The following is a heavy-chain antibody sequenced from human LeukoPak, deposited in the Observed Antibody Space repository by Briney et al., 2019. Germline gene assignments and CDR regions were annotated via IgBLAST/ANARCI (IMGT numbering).Heavy chain of an antibody. V-gene: IGHV3-23*01. CDR3: AKDPHGFPEQQPGNWFDP. Sequence: PGGSLRLSCAASGFTFSSYAMSRVRQAPGKGLEWVSAISGSGGSTYYADSVKGRFTISRDNSKNTLYLQMNSLRAEDTAVYYCAKDPHGFPEQQPGNWFDPWGQGTLVTVSS. D-gene: IGHD6-13*01. J-gene: IGHJ5*02. CDR2: ISGSGGST. CDR1: GFTFSSYA.